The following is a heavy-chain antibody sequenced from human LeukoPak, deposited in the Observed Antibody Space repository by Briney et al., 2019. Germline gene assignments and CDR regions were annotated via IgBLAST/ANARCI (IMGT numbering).Heavy chain of an antibody. V-gene: IGHV3-11*04. CDR1: GFTFTDYY. J-gene: IGHJ4*02. Sequence: GGSLRLTCVASGFTFTDYYMSWIRQAPGKGLEWVSYISSSGSTIYYADSVKGRFTISRDNAKNLLYLQMNSLRAEDTAVYYCANRYCSGGSCYFDYWGQGTLVTVSS. D-gene: IGHD2-15*01. CDR3: ANRYCSGGSCYFDY. CDR2: ISSSGSTI.